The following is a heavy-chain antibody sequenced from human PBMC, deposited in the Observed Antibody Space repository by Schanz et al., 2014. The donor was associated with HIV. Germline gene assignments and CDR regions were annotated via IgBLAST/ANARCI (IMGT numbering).Heavy chain of an antibody. J-gene: IGHJ6*02. CDR3: ARVWADYGMDV. Sequence: EVQLLESGGEVQPGGSLRLSCGASGFTFSAYAMSWVRQAPGKGLEWLSSISGSGGNTYYADSVKGRFTISRDNSKNTVYLQMNRLRAEDTALYYCARVWADYGMDVWGQGTTVTVSS. V-gene: IGHV3-23*01. CDR1: GFTFSAYA. D-gene: IGHD3-16*01. CDR2: ISGSGGNT.